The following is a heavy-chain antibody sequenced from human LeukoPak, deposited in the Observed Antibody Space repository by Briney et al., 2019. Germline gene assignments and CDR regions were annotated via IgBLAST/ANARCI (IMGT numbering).Heavy chain of an antibody. CDR1: GGTFSSYA. J-gene: IGHJ4*02. Sequence: GASVKVSCKASGGTFSSYAISWVRQAPGQGLEWMGRIIPILGIANYAQKFQGRVTITADKSTSTAYMELSSLRSEDTAVYYCARELHTPRATYYYGSGSYGYFDYWGQGTLVTVSS. CDR2: IIPILGIA. V-gene: IGHV1-69*04. D-gene: IGHD3-10*01. CDR3: ARELHTPRATYYYGSGSYGYFDY.